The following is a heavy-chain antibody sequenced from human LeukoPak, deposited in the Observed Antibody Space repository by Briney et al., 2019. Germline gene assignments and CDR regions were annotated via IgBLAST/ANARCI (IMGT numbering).Heavy chain of an antibody. CDR3: ARPNYYGSGSYPRAFYYYYMDV. D-gene: IGHD3-10*01. CDR2: IYYSGST. V-gene: IGHV4-59*12. CDR1: GGSISSYY. Sequence: PSETLSLTCTVSGGSISSYYWSWIRQPPGKGLEWIGYIYYSGSTNYNPSLKSRVTISVDTSKNQFSLKLSSVTAADTAVYYCARPNYYGSGSYPRAFYYYYMDVWGKGTTVTISS. J-gene: IGHJ6*03.